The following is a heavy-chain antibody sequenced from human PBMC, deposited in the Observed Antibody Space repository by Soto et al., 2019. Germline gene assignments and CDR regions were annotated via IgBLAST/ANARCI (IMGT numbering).Heavy chain of an antibody. J-gene: IGHJ4*02. CDR2: ISYDGSNK. Sequence: QVQLVESGGGVVQPGRSLRLSCAASGFTFSSYGMHWVRQAPGKGLEWVAVISYDGSNKYYADSVKGRFTISRENSKNTLNLQMNSLRAEDTAVYYCAKDQNIVATSGGAIRPYYFDYWGQGTLVTVSS. CDR1: GFTFSSYG. V-gene: IGHV3-30*18. CDR3: AKDQNIVATSGGAIRPYYFDY. D-gene: IGHD5-12*01.